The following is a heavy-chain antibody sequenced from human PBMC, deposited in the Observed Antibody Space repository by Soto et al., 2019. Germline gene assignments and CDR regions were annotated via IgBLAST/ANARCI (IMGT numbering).Heavy chain of an antibody. CDR2: ISSGSSTI. D-gene: IGHD6-19*01. Sequence: EVQLVESGGGLVQPGGSLRLSCAASGFTFSSYSMNWVRQAPGKGLEWVSYISSGSSTIYYADSVKGRFTISRDNAKNSLYLQMNSLRAEDTAVYYCARVPYSSGSFDYWGQGTLVTVSS. CDR1: GFTFSSYS. J-gene: IGHJ4*02. CDR3: ARVPYSSGSFDY. V-gene: IGHV3-48*01.